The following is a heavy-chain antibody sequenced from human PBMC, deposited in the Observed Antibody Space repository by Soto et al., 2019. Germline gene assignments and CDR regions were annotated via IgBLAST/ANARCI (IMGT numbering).Heavy chain of an antibody. CDR2: ISGSGGST. Sequence: PGGSLRLSCAASGFTFSSYAMSWVRQAPGKGLEWVSAISGSGGSTYYADSVKGRFTISRDNSKNTLYLQMNSLRAEDTAVYYCAMPLPIFVLSAPFDYWGQGTLVTVSS. J-gene: IGHJ4*02. CDR3: AMPLPIFVLSAPFDY. D-gene: IGHD3-10*02. V-gene: IGHV3-23*01. CDR1: GFTFSSYA.